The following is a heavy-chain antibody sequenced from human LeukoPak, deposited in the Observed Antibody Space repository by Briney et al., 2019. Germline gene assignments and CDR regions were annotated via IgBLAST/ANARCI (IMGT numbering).Heavy chain of an antibody. CDR2: IYTSGST. V-gene: IGHV4-4*09. Sequence: SETLSLTCTVSGGSISSYYWSWIRQPQGKGLEWIGYIYTSGSTNYNPSLKSRVTISVDTSKNQFSLKLSSVTAADTAVYYCARQVGGSYYYYYMDVWGKGTTVTVSS. D-gene: IGHD1-26*01. CDR1: GGSISSYY. CDR3: ARQVGGSYYYYYMDV. J-gene: IGHJ6*03.